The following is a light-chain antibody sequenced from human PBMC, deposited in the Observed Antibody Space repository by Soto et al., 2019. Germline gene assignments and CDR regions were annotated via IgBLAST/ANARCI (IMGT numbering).Light chain of an antibody. CDR3: QQYNSYST. V-gene: IGKV1-5*01. J-gene: IGKJ1*01. CDR2: DAS. CDR1: QSISSW. Sequence: DIQITPSPSTPSASVGDRVTITFRASQSISSWLAWYQQKPGKAPKLLIYDASSLESGVPSRFSGSGSGTEFTLTISSLQPDDFATYYCQQYNSYSTFGQGTKVDIK.